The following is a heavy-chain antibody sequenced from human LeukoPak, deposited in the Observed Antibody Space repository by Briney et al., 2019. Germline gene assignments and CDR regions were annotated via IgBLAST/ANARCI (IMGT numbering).Heavy chain of an antibody. CDR3: AREKNGNEPFDY. Sequence: SETLSLTCTVSGGSINSYYWSWIRQPPGKGLEWIGYISYSGSTNYNPSLKSRVTISVDTSKNQFSLKLSSVTAADTAVYYCAREKNGNEPFDYWGQGTLVTVSS. D-gene: IGHD4-23*01. CDR2: ISYSGST. V-gene: IGHV4-59*01. J-gene: IGHJ4*02. CDR1: GGSINSYY.